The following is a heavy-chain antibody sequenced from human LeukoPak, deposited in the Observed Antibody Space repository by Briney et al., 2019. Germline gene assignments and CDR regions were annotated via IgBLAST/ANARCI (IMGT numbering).Heavy chain of an antibody. V-gene: IGHV3-23*01. CDR2: ISERGGTT. J-gene: IGHJ4*02. CDR3: AKRGVVIRGILVIGYHQEAYHYDY. D-gene: IGHD3-10*01. CDR1: GFSFSEYW. Sequence: PGGSLRLSCAASGFSFSEYWMAWVRQAPGKGLEWVSYISERGGTTTYADSVKGRFTISRDNSLNTLYLEMSSLRAEDTAVYFCAKRGVVIRGILVIGYHQEAYHYDYWGQGVLVTVSS.